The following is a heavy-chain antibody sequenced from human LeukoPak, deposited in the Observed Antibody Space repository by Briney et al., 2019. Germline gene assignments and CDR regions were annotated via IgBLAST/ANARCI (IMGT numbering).Heavy chain of an antibody. CDR2: INHSGST. CDR3: ARGERQWLRPFDY. V-gene: IGHV4-34*01. J-gene: IGHJ4*02. CDR1: GGSFSGYY. Sequence: PSETLSLTCAVYGGSFSGYYWSWIRQPPGKGLEWIGEINHSGSTNYNPSLKSRVTISVDTSKNQFSLKLSPVTAADTAVYYCARGERQWLRPFDYWGQGTLVTVSS. D-gene: IGHD5-12*01.